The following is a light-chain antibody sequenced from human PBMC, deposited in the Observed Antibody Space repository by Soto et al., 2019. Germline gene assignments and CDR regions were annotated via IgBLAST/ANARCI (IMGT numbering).Light chain of an antibody. CDR3: QQYNNWPRT. CDR2: GAS. CDR1: ESVSSK. Sequence: EIVMTQSPATLSVSPGERATLSCRASESVSSKLVWYQKKPGQAPRLLIYGASTRATGIPARFSGSGSGTEFTLTISSLQSEDFAVYYCQQYNNWPRTFGQGTKVDI. V-gene: IGKV3-15*01. J-gene: IGKJ1*01.